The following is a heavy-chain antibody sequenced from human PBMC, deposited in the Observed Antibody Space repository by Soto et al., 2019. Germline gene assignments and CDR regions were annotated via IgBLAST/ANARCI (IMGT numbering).Heavy chain of an antibody. D-gene: IGHD1-1*01. J-gene: IGHJ6*03. CDR1: SGSISSNDW. Sequence: QVQLQESGPGLVKPSGTLSLTCAVSSGSISSNDWWSWVRQPPGKGLEWIGESHHDGSTNYNPSLKRRVTLSLDKSKNQFSLKVTSVTATDTAVYYCAKNGAYYMDVWGKGTTVTVSS. V-gene: IGHV4-4*02. CDR2: SHHDGST. CDR3: AKNGAYYMDV.